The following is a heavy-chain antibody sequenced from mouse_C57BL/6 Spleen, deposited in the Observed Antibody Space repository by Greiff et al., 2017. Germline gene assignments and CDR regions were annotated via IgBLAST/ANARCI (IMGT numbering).Heavy chain of an antibody. V-gene: IGHV5-6*01. J-gene: IGHJ2*01. Sequence: VQLKESGGDLVKPGGSLKLSCAASGFTFSSYGMSWVRQTPDKRLEWVATISSGGSYTYYPDSVKGRFTISRDNAKNTLYLQMSSLKSEDTAMYYCARRGGTRYFDYWGQGTTLTVSS. CDR3: ARRGGTRYFDY. CDR1: GFTFSSYG. CDR2: ISSGGSYT. D-gene: IGHD4-1*01.